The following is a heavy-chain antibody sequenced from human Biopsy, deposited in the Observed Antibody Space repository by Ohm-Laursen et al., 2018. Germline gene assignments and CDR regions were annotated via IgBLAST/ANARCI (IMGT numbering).Heavy chain of an antibody. CDR3: ARSRGSSGIATIYYYGMDV. V-gene: IGHV3-21*01. Sequence: SLRLSCSAPGFMFSASWMSWVRQAPGKGLEWVSSISASSSYIHCADSVKGRFTVSRDNAKNSLYLQMNSLRAEDTAVYYCARSRGSSGIATIYYYGMDVWGQGTTVTVSS. J-gene: IGHJ6*02. CDR2: ISASSSYI. D-gene: IGHD3-10*01. CDR1: GFMFSASW.